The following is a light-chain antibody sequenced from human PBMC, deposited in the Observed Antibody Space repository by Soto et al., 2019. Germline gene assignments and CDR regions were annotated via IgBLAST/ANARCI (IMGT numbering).Light chain of an antibody. CDR3: QQYGSSPWT. J-gene: IGKJ1*01. CDR1: QSISNH. V-gene: IGKV1-39*01. CDR2: AAS. Sequence: DIQMTQSPSSLSASVEDRVSLTCRASQSISNHLNWYQQKPGKAPKLLIFAASSLQSGVPSRFSGSRSGPDFTLTISRLEPEDFAVYYCQQYGSSPWTFGQGTKVDIK.